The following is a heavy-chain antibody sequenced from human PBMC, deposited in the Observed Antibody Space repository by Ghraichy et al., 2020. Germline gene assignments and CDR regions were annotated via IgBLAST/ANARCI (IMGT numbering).Heavy chain of an antibody. Sequence: SQTLSLTCTVSGGSISSSSSYWGWIRQPPGKGLEWIGSIYYSGSTYYNPSLKSRVIISVDTSKNQFSLRLSSVTAADTAVYFCARLDKVVASSFFFDSWGQGTMVTVSS. D-gene: IGHD5-12*01. V-gene: IGHV4-39*01. CDR1: GGSISSSSSY. CDR3: ARLDKVVASSFFFDS. J-gene: IGHJ4*02. CDR2: IYYSGST.